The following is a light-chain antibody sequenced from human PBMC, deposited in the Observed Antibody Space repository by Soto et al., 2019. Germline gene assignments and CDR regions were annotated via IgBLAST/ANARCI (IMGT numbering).Light chain of an antibody. V-gene: IGKV3-20*01. CDR1: QSVSSSY. Sequence: ETVLTQSPGTLSLSPGERATLSCRASQSVSSSYLAWYQQKPGQAPRLLIYGASSRATAIPDRFSGSGSGTDFALTISRLEPDDFAVYYCHQYGSSPAFGGGTKVEIK. CDR2: GAS. J-gene: IGKJ4*01. CDR3: HQYGSSPA.